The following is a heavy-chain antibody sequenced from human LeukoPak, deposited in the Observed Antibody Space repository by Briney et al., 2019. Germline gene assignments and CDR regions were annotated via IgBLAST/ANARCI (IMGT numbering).Heavy chain of an antibody. CDR3: ARGGIDYGDGYFDY. CDR2: IYYSGNA. J-gene: IGHJ4*02. Sequence: SETLSLTCTVSGGSISSSSYYWGWIRQPPGKGLEWIGSIYYSGNAYYNPSLKSRVTISDDTSKNQTSLKLGSVTAADTAVYYCARGGIDYGDGYFDYWGQGTLVTVSS. V-gene: IGHV4-39*01. D-gene: IGHD4-17*01. CDR1: GGSISSSSYY.